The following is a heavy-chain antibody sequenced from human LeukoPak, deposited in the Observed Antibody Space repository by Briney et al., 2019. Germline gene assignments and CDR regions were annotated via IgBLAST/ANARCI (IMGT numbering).Heavy chain of an antibody. CDR2: INPNSGGT. V-gene: IGHV1-2*02. Sequence: ASVKVSCKASGYTFTSYYMHWVRQAPGQGLEWMGWINPNSGGTNYAQKFQGRVTMTRDTSISTAYMELSRLRSDDTAVYYCARVLGERGGGAFDIWGQGTMVTVSS. D-gene: IGHD3-10*01. CDR1: GYTFTSYY. J-gene: IGHJ3*02. CDR3: ARVLGERGGGAFDI.